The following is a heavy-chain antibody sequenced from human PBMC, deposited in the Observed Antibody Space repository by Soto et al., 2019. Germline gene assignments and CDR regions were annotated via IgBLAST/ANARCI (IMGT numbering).Heavy chain of an antibody. J-gene: IGHJ6*02. Sequence: SETLSLTCAVSGGSISSGGYSWSWIRQPPGKGLEWIGYIYHSGSTYYNPSLKSRVTISVDRSKNQFSLKLSSVTAADTAVYYCTTVISPDDIVLVPAAPASYYYGMDVWGQGTTVTVSS. V-gene: IGHV4-30-2*01. CDR3: TTVISPDDIVLVPAAPASYYYGMDV. CDR2: IYHSGST. CDR1: GGSISSGGYS. D-gene: IGHD2-2*01.